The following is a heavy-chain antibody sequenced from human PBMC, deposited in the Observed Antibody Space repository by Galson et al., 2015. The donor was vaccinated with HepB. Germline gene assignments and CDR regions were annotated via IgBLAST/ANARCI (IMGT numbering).Heavy chain of an antibody. CDR2: ISYDGSNK. Sequence: SLRLSCAASGFTFSSYAMHWVRQAPGKGLEWVAVISYDGSNKYYADSVKGRFTISRDNSKNTLYLQMNSLRAEDTAVYYCARDPYGAGWFDPWGQGTLVTVSS. V-gene: IGHV3-30-3*01. J-gene: IGHJ5*02. CDR1: GFTFSSYA. CDR3: ARDPYGAGWFDP. D-gene: IGHD4-17*01.